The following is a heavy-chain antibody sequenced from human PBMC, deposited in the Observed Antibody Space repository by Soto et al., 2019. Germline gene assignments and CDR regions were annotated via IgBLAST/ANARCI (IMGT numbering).Heavy chain of an antibody. CDR1: GYTFTSYA. CDR3: ASVRNYYDSSGYYYFDY. Sequence: GASVKVSCKASGYTFTSYAMHWVRQAPGQRLEWMGWINAGNGNTKYSQKFQGRVTITRDTSASTAYMELSSLRSEDTAVYYCASVRNYYDSSGYYYFDYWGQGTLVTVSS. CDR2: INAGNGNT. D-gene: IGHD3-22*01. V-gene: IGHV1-3*01. J-gene: IGHJ4*02.